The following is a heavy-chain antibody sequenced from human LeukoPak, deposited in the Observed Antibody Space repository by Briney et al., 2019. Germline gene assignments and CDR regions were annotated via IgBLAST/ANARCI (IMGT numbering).Heavy chain of an antibody. CDR3: TRGSRYCSSGSCYGWFDP. Sequence: SETLSLTCAVSGGSISSGGYSWSWIRQPPGKGLEWIGYIYHSGSTYYNPSLKSRVTISVDRSKNQFSLKLSSVTAADTAIYYCTRGSRYCSSGSCYGWFDPWGQGTLVTVSS. CDR1: GGSISSGGYS. D-gene: IGHD2-15*01. V-gene: IGHV4-30-2*01. J-gene: IGHJ5*02. CDR2: IYHSGST.